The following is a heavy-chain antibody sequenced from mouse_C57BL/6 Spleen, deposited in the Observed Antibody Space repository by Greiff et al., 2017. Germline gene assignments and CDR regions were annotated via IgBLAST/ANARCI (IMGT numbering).Heavy chain of an antibody. J-gene: IGHJ4*01. CDR1: GFTFSDYY. D-gene: IGHD4-1*02. Sequence: DVKLVESEGGLVQPGSSMKLSCTASGFTFSDYYMAWVRQVPETGLEWVANINYDGSSTYYLDSLKSRFIISRDNAKNILYLQMSSVKSEDTATYYCSRDNQLGRDYYAMDYWGQGTSVTVSS. CDR2: INYDGSST. CDR3: SRDNQLGRDYYAMDY. V-gene: IGHV5-16*01.